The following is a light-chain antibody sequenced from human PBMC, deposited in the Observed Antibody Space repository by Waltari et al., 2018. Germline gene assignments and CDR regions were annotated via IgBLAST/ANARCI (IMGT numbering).Light chain of an antibody. CDR3: QSYDNSLSGAWV. CDR2: GNN. Sequence: QSVLTQPPSLSGAPGQRVTISCTGSSSNLGSGYDVHWYQQLPGTAPKLLIYGNNNRPSGFPDRVSGSRSGTSASLAITGLQAEDEADYYCQSYDNSLSGAWVFGGGTKLTVL. J-gene: IGLJ3*02. CDR1: SSNLGSGYD. V-gene: IGLV1-40*01.